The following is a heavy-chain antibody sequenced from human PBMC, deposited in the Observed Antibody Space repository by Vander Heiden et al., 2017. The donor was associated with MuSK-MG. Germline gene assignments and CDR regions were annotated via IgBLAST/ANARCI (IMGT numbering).Heavy chain of an antibody. J-gene: IGHJ6*02. V-gene: IGHV3-30*04. D-gene: IGHD1-1*01. CDR3: ARGPQRIYYYYGMDV. CDR2: ISYDGSNK. Sequence: QVQLVESGGGVVQPGRSLRLSCAASGFTCSSYAMHWVRQAPGKGLEWVAVISYDGSNKYYADSVKGRFTISRDNSKNTLYLQMNSLRAEDTAVYYCARGPQRIYYYYGMDVWGQGTTVTVSS. CDR1: GFTCSSYA.